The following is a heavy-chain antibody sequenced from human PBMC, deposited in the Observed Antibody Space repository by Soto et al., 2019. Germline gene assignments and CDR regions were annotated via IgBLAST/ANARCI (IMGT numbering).Heavy chain of an antibody. CDR3: ALYCSSTSCLNWFDP. CDR2: IIPILGIA. CDR1: GGTFSSYT. V-gene: IGHV1-69*02. Sequence: VKVSCKASGGTFSSYTISWVRQAPGQGLEWMGRIIPILGIANYAQKFQGRVTITADKSTSTANMELRSLRSEDTAVYFCALYCSSTSCLNWFDPWGQGTLVTVSS. J-gene: IGHJ5*02. D-gene: IGHD2-2*01.